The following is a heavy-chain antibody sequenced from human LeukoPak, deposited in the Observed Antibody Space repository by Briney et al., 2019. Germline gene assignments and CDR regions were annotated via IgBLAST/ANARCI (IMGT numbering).Heavy chain of an antibody. CDR3: ARTDLGNFDY. CDR1: GFTFSSYW. J-gene: IGHJ4*02. Sequence: GGSLRLSCAASGFTFSSYWMNWARQAPGKGLEWVASINHNGNVNYYVDSVKGRFTISRDNAKNSLYLQMNSLRAEDTAVYYCARTDLGNFDYWGQGTLVTVSS. CDR2: INHNGNVN. V-gene: IGHV3-7*01.